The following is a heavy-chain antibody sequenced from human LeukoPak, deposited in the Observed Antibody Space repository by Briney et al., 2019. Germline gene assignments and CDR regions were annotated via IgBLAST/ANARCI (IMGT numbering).Heavy chain of an antibody. J-gene: IGHJ4*02. CDR2: IDRSGSTL. CDR3: ARERPNCGGDCSDY. D-gene: IGHD2-21*01. Sequence: GGSLRLSCAASGFTFSTYKMNWVRQAPGKGLEWVSYIDRSGSTLYYADSVKGRFAISRDNAKNSLYLQMNSLRAEDTAVYYCARERPNCGGDCSDYWGQGTLVAVSS. CDR1: GFTFSTYK. V-gene: IGHV3-48*03.